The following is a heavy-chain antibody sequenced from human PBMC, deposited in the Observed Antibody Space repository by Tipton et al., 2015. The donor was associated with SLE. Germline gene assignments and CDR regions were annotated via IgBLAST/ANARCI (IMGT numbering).Heavy chain of an antibody. CDR3: ARGPGCSSTSCYKGYSYEGDYYYYMDV. D-gene: IGHD2-2*02. CDR2: ISAYNGNT. CDR1: GYTFTSYG. Sequence: QVQLVQSGAEVKKPGASVKVSCKASGYTFTSYGISWVRQAPGQGLEWMGWISAYNGNTNYAQKLQGRVTMTTDTSTSTAYMELSSLRSEDTAVYYCARGPGCSSTSCYKGYSYEGDYYYYMDVWGKGTTVTVSS. J-gene: IGHJ6*03. V-gene: IGHV1-18*04.